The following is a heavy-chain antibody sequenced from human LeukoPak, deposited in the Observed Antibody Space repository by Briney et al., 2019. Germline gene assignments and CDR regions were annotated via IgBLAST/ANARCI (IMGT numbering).Heavy chain of an antibody. D-gene: IGHD6-13*01. CDR3: AKAASSSWPSYYYGMDV. CDR2: ITGSGGNT. CDR1: GFIFSSYS. V-gene: IGHV3-23*01. Sequence: GGSLRLSCAASGFIFSSYSKSWVRQAPGKGLEWVSVITGSGGNTYYADSVKGRFTISKDNSKNTVYLQMSSLRVDDTAVYYCAKAASSSWPSYYYGMDVWGQGTTVTVSS. J-gene: IGHJ6*02.